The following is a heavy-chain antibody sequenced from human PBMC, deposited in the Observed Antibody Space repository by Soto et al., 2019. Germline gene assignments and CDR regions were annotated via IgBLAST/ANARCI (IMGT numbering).Heavy chain of an antibody. CDR3: TRELGGSYYAFDI. J-gene: IGHJ3*02. D-gene: IGHD1-26*01. CDR2: IRSKAYGGTR. V-gene: IGHV3-49*03. CDR1: GFTFGDYA. Sequence: PGGSLRLSCTASGFTFGDYAMSWFRQAPGKGLEWVGFIRSKAYGGTREYVAPVKGRFTISRDDSKDIAYLQMNSLKTEDTAVYYCTRELGGSYYAFDIWGQGTMVTVSS.